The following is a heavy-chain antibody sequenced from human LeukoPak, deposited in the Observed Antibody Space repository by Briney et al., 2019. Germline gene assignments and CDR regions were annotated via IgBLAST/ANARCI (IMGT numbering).Heavy chain of an antibody. V-gene: IGHV4-31*03. J-gene: IGHJ3*01. CDR2: IYNSGST. D-gene: IGHD3-16*01. Sequence: SETLSLTCTVSGGSISSGGYYWSWIRQHPGKGLEWIGYIYNSGSTYYNPSLKSRVTISLDRSRNQFSLDLTSVTAADTAVYYCVVDPRGDAFDFWGQGTMVTVSS. CDR3: VVDPRGDAFDF. CDR1: GGSISSGGYY.